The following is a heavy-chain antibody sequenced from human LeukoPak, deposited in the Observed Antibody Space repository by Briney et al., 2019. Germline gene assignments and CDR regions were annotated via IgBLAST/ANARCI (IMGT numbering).Heavy chain of an antibody. Sequence: GGSLRLSCAASGFTFSSYAMSWVRQAPGKGLEWGSAISGSGGSTYYADSVKGRFTISRDNSKNTLYLQMNSLRAEDTAVYYCATHYYDSSGYYYGSLDPVFQHWGQGTLVTVSS. J-gene: IGHJ1*01. CDR3: ATHYYDSSGYYYGSLDPVFQH. CDR2: ISGSGGST. CDR1: GFTFSSYA. V-gene: IGHV3-23*01. D-gene: IGHD3-22*01.